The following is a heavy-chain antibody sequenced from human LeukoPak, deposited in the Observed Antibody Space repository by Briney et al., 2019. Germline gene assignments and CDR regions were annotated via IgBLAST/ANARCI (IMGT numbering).Heavy chain of an antibody. D-gene: IGHD1-26*01. CDR3: ARAYSDVSYNYWYFVL. V-gene: IGHV4-4*07. Sequence: SETLSLTXTVSGGSIETYYWSWIRQPAGKGLEWIGRVYASGSTDYNPSLKSRVTMSVDTSKNQFSLKLTSVTAADAAVYFCARAYSDVSYNYWYFVLWGRGTLVTVSS. CDR2: VYASGST. J-gene: IGHJ2*01. CDR1: GGSIETYY.